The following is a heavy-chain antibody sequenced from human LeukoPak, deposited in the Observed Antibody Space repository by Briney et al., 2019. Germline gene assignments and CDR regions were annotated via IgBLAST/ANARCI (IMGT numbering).Heavy chain of an antibody. CDR1: GFTVSSNY. CDR2: IYSGGST. CDR3: AREGTTVATGDY. J-gene: IGHJ4*02. V-gene: IGHV3-53*01. D-gene: IGHD4-23*01. Sequence: PGGSLRLSCAASGFTVSSNYMSWVRQAPGKGLEWVSVIYSGGSTYYADSVKGRFTISRDNAKNSLYLQMNSLRAEDTAVYYCAREGTTVATGDYWGQGTLVTVSS.